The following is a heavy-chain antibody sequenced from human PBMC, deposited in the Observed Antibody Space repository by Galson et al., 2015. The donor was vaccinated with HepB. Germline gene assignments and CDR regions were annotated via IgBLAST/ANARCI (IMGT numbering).Heavy chain of an antibody. CDR3: ARSNEAGVAAHYYYGMDV. Sequence: SVKVSCKASGGTFSSYAISWVRQAPGQGLEWMGGIIPIFGTANYAQKFQGRVTITADESTSTAYMELSSLRSEDTAVYYCARSNEAGVAAHYYYGMDVWGQGTTVTVSS. CDR1: GGTFSSYA. J-gene: IGHJ6*02. V-gene: IGHV1-69*13. D-gene: IGHD2-15*01. CDR2: IIPIFGTA.